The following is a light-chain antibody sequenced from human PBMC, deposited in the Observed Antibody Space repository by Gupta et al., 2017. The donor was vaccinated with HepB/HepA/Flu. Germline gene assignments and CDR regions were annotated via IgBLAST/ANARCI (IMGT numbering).Light chain of an antibody. J-gene: IGKJ1*01. Sequence: EIVLTQSPGTVSFSPAEYATLSCRASQSVSSNSLAWYQQKPGQSPRLLIYGASTRATGIPDRFTGSGSGTDFTLTISRLEPEDFAVYYCQQYGASPQTFGQGTKVEIE. CDR1: QSVSSNS. V-gene: IGKV3-20*01. CDR3: QQYGASPQT. CDR2: GAS.